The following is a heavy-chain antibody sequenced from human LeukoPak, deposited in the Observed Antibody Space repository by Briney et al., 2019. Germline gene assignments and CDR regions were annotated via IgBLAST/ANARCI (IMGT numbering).Heavy chain of an antibody. V-gene: IGHV3-20*04. CDR1: GFTFDDYG. CDR2: INWNGGST. CDR3: ASDGGYCSGGSCYRCVDY. J-gene: IGHJ4*02. Sequence: PGGSLRLSCAPSGFTFDDYGMRWVRQAPGKGLEWVSSINWNGGSTGYADSVKGRFTISRDNAKNSLYLQMNSLRAEDTALYYCASDGGYCSGGSCYRCVDYWGQGTLLPVSS. D-gene: IGHD2-15*01.